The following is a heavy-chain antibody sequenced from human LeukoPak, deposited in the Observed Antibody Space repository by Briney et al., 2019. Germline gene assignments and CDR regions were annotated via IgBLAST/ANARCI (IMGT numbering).Heavy chain of an antibody. CDR1: GYTFTGYY. Sequence: GASVKVSCKASGYTFTGYYMHWARQAPGQGLEWMGGIIPIFGTANYAQKFQGRVTITADESTSTAYMELSSLRSEDTAVYYCATSCHYYGSGSYYGFLCYWGQGTLVTVSS. CDR2: IIPIFGTA. CDR3: ATSCHYYGSGSYYGFLCY. J-gene: IGHJ4*02. V-gene: IGHV1-69*13. D-gene: IGHD3-10*01.